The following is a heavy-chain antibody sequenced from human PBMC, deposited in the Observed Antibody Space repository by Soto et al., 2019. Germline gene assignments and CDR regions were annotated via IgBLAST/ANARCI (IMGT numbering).Heavy chain of an antibody. Sequence: QLQLQESGPGLVKPSETLSLICTVSGGSISSSSSYYWGWIRQPPGKGLEWMRSIYYSGTAYYTPSLKSRVPRSLDTSENQSSPKLNSVMAADTAVYYCARHFATVIGVAPYYFAYWGQGTLVTVSS. J-gene: IGHJ4*02. V-gene: IGHV4-39*01. CDR2: IYYSGTA. CDR1: GGSISSSSSYY. D-gene: IGHD3-22*01. CDR3: ARHFATVIGVAPYYFAY.